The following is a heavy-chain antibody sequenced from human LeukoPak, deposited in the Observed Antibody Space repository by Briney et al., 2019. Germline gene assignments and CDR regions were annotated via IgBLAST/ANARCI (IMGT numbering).Heavy chain of an antibody. D-gene: IGHD1-26*01. CDR2: IYYSGST. V-gene: IGHV4-30-4*01. CDR1: GGSISSGDYY. J-gene: IGHJ4*02. Sequence: PSQTLSLTCTVSGGSISSGDYYWSWIRQPPGKGLEWIGYIYYSGSTYYNPSLKSRVTISVDTSKNQFSLKLSSVTAADTAVYYCARDRSGSSPYFDYWGQGTLVTVSS. CDR3: ARDRSGSSPYFDY.